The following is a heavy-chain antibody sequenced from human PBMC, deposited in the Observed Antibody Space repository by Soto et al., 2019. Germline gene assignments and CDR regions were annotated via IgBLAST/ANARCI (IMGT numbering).Heavy chain of an antibody. Sequence: GASVKVSCKASGYTFTSYDINWVRQATGQGLEWMGWMNPNSGNTGYAQKFQGRVTMTRNTSISTAYMELSSLRSEDTAVYYCARGRVTIFGVVITRYYYYGMDVWGQGTTVTVSS. CDR1: GYTFTSYD. V-gene: IGHV1-8*01. D-gene: IGHD3-3*01. CDR2: MNPNSGNT. CDR3: ARGRVTIFGVVITRYYYYGMDV. J-gene: IGHJ6*02.